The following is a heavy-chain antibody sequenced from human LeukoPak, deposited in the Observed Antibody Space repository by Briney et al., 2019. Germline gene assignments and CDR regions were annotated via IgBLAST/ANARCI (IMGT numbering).Heavy chain of an antibody. Sequence: GGSLRLSCAVSGFTFSSYGMHWVRQAPGKGLEWVAVISYDGSNKYYADSVKGRFTISRDNSKNTLYLQMNSLRAEDTAVYYCAKDRSMDVWGQGTTVTVSS. J-gene: IGHJ6*02. CDR1: GFTFSSYG. V-gene: IGHV3-30*18. CDR3: AKDRSMDV. CDR2: ISYDGSNK.